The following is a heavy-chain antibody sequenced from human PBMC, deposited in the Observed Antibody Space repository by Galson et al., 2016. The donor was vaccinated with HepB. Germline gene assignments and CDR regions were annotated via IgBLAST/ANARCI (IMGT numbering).Heavy chain of an antibody. Sequence: SLRLSCAASGFTFSNYWMSWVRQAPGRRLEWVANIKQDGSKKEYVDSVKGRFTISRDNAKNSLYLQMNSLRAEDMAVYYCARGGDYVLEYWGQGTLVTVSS. J-gene: IGHJ4*02. D-gene: IGHD4-17*01. CDR1: GFTFSNYW. V-gene: IGHV3-7*01. CDR3: ARGGDYVLEY. CDR2: IKQDGSKK.